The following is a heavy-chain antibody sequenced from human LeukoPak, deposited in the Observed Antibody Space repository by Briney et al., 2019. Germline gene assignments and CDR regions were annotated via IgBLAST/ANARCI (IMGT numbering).Heavy chain of an antibody. CDR2: IKSDGIST. V-gene: IGHV3-74*01. J-gene: IGHJ3*02. Sequence: GGSLRLSCAASGFTVSSNYMSWVRQAPGKGLVWVSRIKSDGISTSYADSGKGRFTISRDNAKNTLYLQMNSLRAQDTAVYYCARGDRFALDIWGQGTMVTVSS. CDR1: GFTVSSNY. CDR3: ARGDRFALDI. D-gene: IGHD2-21*02.